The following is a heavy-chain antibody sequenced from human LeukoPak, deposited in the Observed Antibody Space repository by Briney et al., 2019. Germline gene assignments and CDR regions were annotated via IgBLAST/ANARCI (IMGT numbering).Heavy chain of an antibody. CDR2: ISSSGSTI. D-gene: IGHD3-22*01. Sequence: GGSLRLSCAASGFTFSDYYMSWIRQAPGKGLEWVSYISSSGSTIYYADSVKGRFTISRDNAKNSLYLQMNSLRAEDTAVYYCAREDYDSSGYSAFDIWGQGTMVTVSS. J-gene: IGHJ3*02. CDR3: AREDYDSSGYSAFDI. CDR1: GFTFSDYY. V-gene: IGHV3-11*01.